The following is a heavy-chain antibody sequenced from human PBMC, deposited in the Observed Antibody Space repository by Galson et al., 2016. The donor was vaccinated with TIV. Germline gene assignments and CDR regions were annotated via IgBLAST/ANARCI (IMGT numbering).Heavy chain of an antibody. CDR1: GYTFTAYY. Sequence: SVKVSCKASGYTFTAYYLHWLRQAPGQGPEWMGWINPDSGVTEYAQKFQDRITMTRDTSLNTAYVELSRLKSDDTAIYYCAREYQLMPSRLYDFWGQGTLVTVSS. V-gene: IGHV1-2*02. D-gene: IGHD6-6*01. CDR3: AREYQLMPSRLYDF. J-gene: IGHJ4*02. CDR2: INPDSGVT.